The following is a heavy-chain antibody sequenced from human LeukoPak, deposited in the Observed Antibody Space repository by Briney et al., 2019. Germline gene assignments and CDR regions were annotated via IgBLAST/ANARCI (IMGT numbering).Heavy chain of an antibody. J-gene: IGHJ4*02. CDR2: ISSSGSTI. D-gene: IGHD3-3*01. CDR1: GFTFSSYE. Sequence: GGSLRLSCAASGFTFSSYEMNWVRRAPGKGLEWVSYISSSGSTIYYADSVKGRFTISRDNAKNSLYLQMNSLRAEDTAVYYCARCAMGGSGYTFDYWGQGTLVTASS. CDR3: ARCAMGGSGYTFDY. V-gene: IGHV3-48*03.